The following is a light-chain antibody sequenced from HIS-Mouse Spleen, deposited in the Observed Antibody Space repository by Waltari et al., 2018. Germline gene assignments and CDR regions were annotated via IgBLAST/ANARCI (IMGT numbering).Light chain of an antibody. CDR3: CSYAGSSTSSWV. J-gene: IGLJ3*02. V-gene: IGLV2-23*01. Sequence: QSALTQPASVSGSPGQSITISCTGTSSDVGRYNLVSWYQQHPGKAPKLMLYEGSKRPSGVSNRFSGSKSGNTASLTISGLQAEDEADYYCCSYAGSSTSSWVFGGGTKLTVL. CDR1: SSDVGRYNL. CDR2: EGS.